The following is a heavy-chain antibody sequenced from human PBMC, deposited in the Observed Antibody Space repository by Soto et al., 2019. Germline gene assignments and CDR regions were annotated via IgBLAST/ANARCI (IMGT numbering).Heavy chain of an antibody. D-gene: IGHD5-18*01. CDR1: GYTFTSYY. CDR2: INPSGGST. V-gene: IGHV1-46*01. J-gene: IGHJ3*02. Sequence: GDSVKVSCKASGYTFTSYYMHWVRQAPGQGLEWMGIINPSGGSTSYAQKFQGRVTMTRDTSTSTVYMELSSLRSEDTAVYYCARDPDTAMVHPYDAFDIWGQGTMVTVSS. CDR3: ARDPDTAMVHPYDAFDI.